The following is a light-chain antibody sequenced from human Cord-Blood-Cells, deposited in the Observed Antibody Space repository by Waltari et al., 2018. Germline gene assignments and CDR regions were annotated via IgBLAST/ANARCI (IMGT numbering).Light chain of an antibody. V-gene: IGLV3-27*01. J-gene: IGLJ3*02. CDR3: YSAADNNRGV. Sequence: SYELTQPSSVSVSPGQPARITCSGDVLAKKYARWFQQKPGQAPVLVIYKDSERPSGIPERFSGSSSGTTVTLTISGAQVEDEADYYCYSAADNNRGVFGGGTKLTVL. CDR1: VLAKKY. CDR2: KDS.